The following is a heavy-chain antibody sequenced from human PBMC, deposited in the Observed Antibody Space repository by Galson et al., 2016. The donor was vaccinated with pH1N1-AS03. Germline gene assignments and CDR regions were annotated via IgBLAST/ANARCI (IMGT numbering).Heavy chain of an antibody. D-gene: IGHD2-15*01. V-gene: IGHV1-2*04. CDR1: GYIFTGFY. J-gene: IGHJ6*02. CDR2: INPNNGVT. CDR3: ARDPRGPCSSATCATPYYFGMDV. Sequence: SVKVSCKASGYIFTGFYVHWVRQAPGQGLEWMGWINPNNGVTNYAQKFQAWFTMTGDTSISTAYMELYGLKSDDTAVYYCARDPRGPCSSATCATPYYFGMDVWGQGTTVIVSS.